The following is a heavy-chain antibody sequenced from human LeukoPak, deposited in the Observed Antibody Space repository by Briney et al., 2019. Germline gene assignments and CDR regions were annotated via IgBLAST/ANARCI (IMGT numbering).Heavy chain of an antibody. D-gene: IGHD3-10*01. CDR2: INPSGSST. J-gene: IGHJ2*01. Sequence: GASVKVSCKASGYSFTSHYMHWVRQAPGQGLEWMGLINPSGSSTLYAQKFQGRVTMNRDMSTTTDYMELSSLRSEDTAVYYCARGPHGSGSYYTSDWYFDLWGRGTLVTVSS. CDR3: ARGPHGSGSYYTSDWYFDL. V-gene: IGHV1-46*01. CDR1: GYSFTSHY.